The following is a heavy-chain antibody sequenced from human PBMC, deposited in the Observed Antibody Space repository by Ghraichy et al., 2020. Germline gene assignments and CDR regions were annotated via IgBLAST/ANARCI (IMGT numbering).Heavy chain of an antibody. D-gene: IGHD6-19*01. J-gene: IGHJ4*02. CDR1: GFTFSSHW. CDR2: IKQDGNEQ. V-gene: IGHV3-7*03. CDR3: ARDDGGWSFDY. Sequence: GGSPRLSCAASGFTFSSHWMTWVRQAPGKGLEWVAHIKQDGNEQDYVDSVKGRFIISRDNAKNSLYLQMNSLRAEDTAVYYCARDDGGWSFDYWGRGTLVTVSS.